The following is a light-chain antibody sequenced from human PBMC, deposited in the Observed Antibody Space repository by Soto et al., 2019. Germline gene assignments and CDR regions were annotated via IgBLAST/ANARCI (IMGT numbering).Light chain of an antibody. J-gene: IGLJ7*01. CDR3: QVWDSSGDPV. Sequence: SYELTQPPSVSVAPGETASITCGGNNIGSYSVHWYQQKPGQAPVMVIYYNSDRPSEIHERFSGSNSGNTATLTISRVEAGDEADYYCQVWDSSGDPVFGGGTQLTVL. CDR1: NIGSYS. CDR2: YNS. V-gene: IGLV3-21*01.